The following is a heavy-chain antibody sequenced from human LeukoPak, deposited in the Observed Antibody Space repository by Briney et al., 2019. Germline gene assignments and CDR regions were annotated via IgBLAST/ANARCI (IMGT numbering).Heavy chain of an antibody. Sequence: SETLSLTCIVSGGSISSYFWSWIRQPPGKGLEWIGYISNSGSTNYNPSLKSRVTISVDTSKNQFSLKLSSVTAADTAVYYCARGEYDILTGYFLRNYYYYGMDVWGQGTTVTVSS. J-gene: IGHJ6*02. CDR1: GGSISSYF. CDR3: ARGEYDILTGYFLRNYYYYGMDV. V-gene: IGHV4-59*08. D-gene: IGHD3-9*01. CDR2: ISNSGST.